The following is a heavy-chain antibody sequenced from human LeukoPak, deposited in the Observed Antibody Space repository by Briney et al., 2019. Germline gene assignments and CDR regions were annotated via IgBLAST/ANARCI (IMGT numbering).Heavy chain of an antibody. J-gene: IGHJ4*02. CDR1: GYTFTSYA. V-gene: IGHV1-3*01. CDR2: INAGNGNT. CDR3: ARGLVEEETFFDY. Sequence: GASVKVSCKASGYTFTSYAMHWVRQAPGQRLEWMGWINAGNGNTKYSQKFQGRVTITRDTSASTAYVELSSLRSEDTAVYYCARGLVEEETFFDYWGQGTLVTVSS.